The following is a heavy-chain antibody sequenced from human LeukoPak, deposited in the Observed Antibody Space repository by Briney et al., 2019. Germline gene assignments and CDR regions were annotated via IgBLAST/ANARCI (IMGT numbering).Heavy chain of an antibody. CDR1: GYTFTGYY. D-gene: IGHD2-15*01. Sequence: GASVKVSCKASGYTFTGYYMHWVQQAPGQGLEWMGWINPNSGGTNYAQKFQGRVTMTRDTSISTAYMELSRLRSDDTAVYYCARAGLGYCSGGSCLPLDYWGQGTLVTVSS. CDR3: ARAGLGYCSGGSCLPLDY. V-gene: IGHV1-2*02. CDR2: INPNSGGT. J-gene: IGHJ4*02.